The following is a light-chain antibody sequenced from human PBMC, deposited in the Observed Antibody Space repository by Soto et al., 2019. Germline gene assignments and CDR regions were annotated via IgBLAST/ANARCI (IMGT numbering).Light chain of an antibody. J-gene: IGKJ1*01. CDR1: QSVSNSF. Sequence: EIVLTQSPGTLSLSPGERATLSCRASQSVSNSFLAWYQQKPGQAPRLLIYGASSRATGIPDRFSGSGSGTDFTLTISRLEPEDFAVYYRQQYDSSHWTFGQGTKVEIK. CDR2: GAS. CDR3: QQYDSSHWT. V-gene: IGKV3-20*01.